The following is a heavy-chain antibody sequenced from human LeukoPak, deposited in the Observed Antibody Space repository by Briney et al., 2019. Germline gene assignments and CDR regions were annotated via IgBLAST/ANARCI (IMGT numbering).Heavy chain of an antibody. CDR1: GGSISSSSHY. Sequence: SETLSLTCTVSGGSISSSSHYWGWIRQPPGRGLEWIATIYYTGDTYYNPSPQSRVTISADTSRNQFSLKLTSVTATDTAVYHCARRDYGVPFDPWGPGTLVTVSS. CDR3: ARRDYGVPFDP. CDR2: IYYTGDT. V-gene: IGHV4-39*01. D-gene: IGHD4-17*01. J-gene: IGHJ5*02.